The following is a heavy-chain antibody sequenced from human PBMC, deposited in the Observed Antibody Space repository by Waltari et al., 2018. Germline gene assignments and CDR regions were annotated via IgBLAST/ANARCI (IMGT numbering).Heavy chain of an antibody. J-gene: IGHJ3*02. Sequence: QITLKESGPTLVKPTQTLTLTCTFSGFSLSTSGVGVGWIRQPPGKALEWLALIYWNDDKRHSPSLRSRLTITKDTSKNQVVLTMTNMDPVDTATYYCAHRSSSGGAFDIWGQGTRVTVSS. D-gene: IGHD6-6*01. CDR3: AHRSSSGGAFDI. CDR2: IYWNDDK. V-gene: IGHV2-5*01. CDR1: GFSLSTSGVG.